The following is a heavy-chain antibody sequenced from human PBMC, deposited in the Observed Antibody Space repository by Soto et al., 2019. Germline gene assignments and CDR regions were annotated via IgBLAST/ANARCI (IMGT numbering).Heavy chain of an antibody. CDR3: GRVGIGYYYGMEV. V-gene: IGHV3-48*03. CDR1: GFPFSRYE. D-gene: IGHD2-2*03. J-gene: IGHJ6*02. CDR2: FSTSGSRV. Sequence: GSLRLSCAASGFPFSRYEMNWVRQAPGNGLEGVSHFSTSGSRVYHADSVNGLFTLARDNAKNSMYLQMNSRRAEDTAVYYCGRVGIGYYYGMEVGGQGTRVTVYS.